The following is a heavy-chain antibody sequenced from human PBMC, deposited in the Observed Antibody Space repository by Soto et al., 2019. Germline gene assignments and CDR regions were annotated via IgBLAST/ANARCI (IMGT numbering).Heavy chain of an antibody. CDR3: GRGVAGSGFDV. V-gene: IGHV6-1*01. CDR1: GDSVSSNTAA. J-gene: IGHJ4*02. Sequence: PSQTLSLTCAISGDSVSSNTAAWNWIRSSPSRGLEWLGRTYYRSNWRHDYAVSVKSRITVNPDTSKNHFPLQLNSVTPDDTAVYYCGRGVAGSGFDVCGQGTLVTVSS. D-gene: IGHD6-19*01. CDR2: TYYRSNWRH.